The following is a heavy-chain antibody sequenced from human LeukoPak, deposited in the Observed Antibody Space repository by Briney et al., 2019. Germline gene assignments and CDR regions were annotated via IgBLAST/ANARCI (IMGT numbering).Heavy chain of an antibody. Sequence: SETLSLTCAVYGGSFSGYYWSWIRQPPGKGLEWIGEINHSGSTNYNPSLKSRVTISVDTSKNQFSLKLSSVTAADTAVYYCARGGDRPGRYYYYGMDVWGQGTTVTVSS. CDR3: ARGGDRPGRYYYYGMDV. D-gene: IGHD3-16*01. CDR2: INHSGST. J-gene: IGHJ6*02. CDR1: GGSFSGYY. V-gene: IGHV4-34*01.